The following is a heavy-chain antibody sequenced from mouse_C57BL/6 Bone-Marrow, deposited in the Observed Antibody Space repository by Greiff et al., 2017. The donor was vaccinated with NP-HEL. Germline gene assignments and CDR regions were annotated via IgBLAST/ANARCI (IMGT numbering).Heavy chain of an antibody. Sequence: QVQLQQPGAELVRPGTSVKLSCKASGYTFTSYWMHWVKQRPGQGLEWIGVIDPSDSYTNYNQKFKGKATLTVDTSSSTAYMQLSSLTSEDSAVYYCARPSYGNYLDYWGKGTTLTVSS. CDR2: IDPSDSYT. V-gene: IGHV1-59*01. J-gene: IGHJ2*01. D-gene: IGHD2-10*01. CDR3: ARPSYGNYLDY. CDR1: GYTFTSYW.